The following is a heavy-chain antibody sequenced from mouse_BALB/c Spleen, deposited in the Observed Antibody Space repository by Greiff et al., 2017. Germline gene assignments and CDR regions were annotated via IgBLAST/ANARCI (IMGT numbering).Heavy chain of an antibody. Sequence: EVQLQESGAELVKPGASVKLSCTASGFNIKDTYMHWVKQRPEQGLEWIGRIDPANGNTKYDPKFQGKATITADTSSNTAYLQLSSLTSEDTAVYYCARVVATTGPFDYWGQGTTLTVSS. J-gene: IGHJ2*01. V-gene: IGHV14-3*02. CDR3: ARVVATTGPFDY. CDR1: GFNIKDTY. D-gene: IGHD1-1*01. CDR2: IDPANGNT.